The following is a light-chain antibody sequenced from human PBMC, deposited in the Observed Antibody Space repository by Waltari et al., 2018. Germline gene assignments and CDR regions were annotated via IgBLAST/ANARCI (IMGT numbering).Light chain of an antibody. V-gene: IGKV1-39*01. J-gene: IGKJ2*01. CDR3: QQSYKTPYT. CDR2: AAS. Sequence: DIQMTQSPSSLSASVGDKVTITCRASQSITLYVDWYQQKPGKAPKLLIYAASTLQTGVPSRFSGSGSGTEFTVTISSVKSEDFATYYCQQSYKTPYTFGQGTKLEI. CDR1: QSITLY.